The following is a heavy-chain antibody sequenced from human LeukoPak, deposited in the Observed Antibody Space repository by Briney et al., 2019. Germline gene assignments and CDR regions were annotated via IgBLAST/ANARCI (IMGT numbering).Heavy chain of an antibody. D-gene: IGHD3-22*01. CDR3: ARDSGYSVYMDV. CDR1: GFTFSSYS. J-gene: IGHJ6*03. Sequence: GGSLRLSCAASGFTFSSYSMNWVRQAPGKGLEWVSSISSSSSYIYYADSVKGRFTISKDNAKNSLYLQMNSLRAEDTAVYYCARDSGYSVYMDVWAKGPRSPSP. V-gene: IGHV3-21*01. CDR2: ISSSSSYI.